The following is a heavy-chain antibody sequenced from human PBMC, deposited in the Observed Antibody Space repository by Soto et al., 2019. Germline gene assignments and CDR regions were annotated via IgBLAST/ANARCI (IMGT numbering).Heavy chain of an antibody. D-gene: IGHD4-17*01. Sequence: QVQLQESGPGLVKPSETLSVTCTVSGDSMSSYYWSWIRQPPGKGLEWIGYVHYSGSTKYNPSLRSRVTLSLDTSATQFSLLPSSAPAADTAVYYCARFTPFLTVITGFDPWGQGTLVAVSS. CDR1: GDSMSSYY. V-gene: IGHV4-59*01. CDR2: VHYSGST. J-gene: IGHJ5*02. CDR3: ARFTPFLTVITGFDP.